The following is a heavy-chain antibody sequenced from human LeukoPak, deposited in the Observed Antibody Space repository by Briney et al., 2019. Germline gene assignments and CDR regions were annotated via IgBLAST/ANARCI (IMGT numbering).Heavy chain of an antibody. Sequence: GGSLRLSCAASGFTFSSYAMSWVRQAPGKGLEWVSAISGSGGSTYYADSVKGRFTISRDNSKNTLYLQMNSLRAEDTAVYYCAKHLATSGYYSIDWFDPWGQGTLVTVSS. CDR3: AKHLATSGYYSIDWFDP. J-gene: IGHJ5*02. CDR1: GFTFSSYA. D-gene: IGHD3-22*01. CDR2: ISGSGGST. V-gene: IGHV3-23*01.